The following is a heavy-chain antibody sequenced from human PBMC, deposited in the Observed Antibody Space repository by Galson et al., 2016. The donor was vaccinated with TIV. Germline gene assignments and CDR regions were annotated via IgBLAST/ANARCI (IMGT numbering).Heavy chain of an antibody. CDR2: ISTYNGNI. J-gene: IGHJ4*02. Sequence: SVKVSCKASGYTFTSYGFGWVRQAPGQGLEWMGWISTYNGNINYAQKFQGRVTLTTETSPSTASMELRGLRSDDTAVYYCARAADTWTDVPFHYWGQGTLVTVSS. CDR3: ARAADTWTDVPFHY. V-gene: IGHV1-18*01. CDR1: GYTFTSYG. D-gene: IGHD1-1*01.